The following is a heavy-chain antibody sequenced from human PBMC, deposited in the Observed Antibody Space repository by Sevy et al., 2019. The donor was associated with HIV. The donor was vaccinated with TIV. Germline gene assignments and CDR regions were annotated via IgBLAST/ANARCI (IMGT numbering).Heavy chain of an antibody. J-gene: IGHJ3*02. CDR1: GYTFTSYA. D-gene: IGHD2-15*01. CDR3: ALALDIVLVVAAVNDAFDI. Sequence: ASVKVSCKASGYTFTSYAMHWVRQAPGQRLEWMEWINAGNGNTKYSQKFQGRVTITRDTSASTAYMELSSLRSEDTAVYYCALALDIVLVVAAVNDAFDIWGQGTMVTVSS. CDR2: INAGNGNT. V-gene: IGHV1-3*01.